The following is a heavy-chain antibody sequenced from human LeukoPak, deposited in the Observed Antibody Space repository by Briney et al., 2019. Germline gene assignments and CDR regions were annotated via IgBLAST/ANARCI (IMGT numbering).Heavy chain of an antibody. D-gene: IGHD3-22*01. CDR3: ARQDSSDWYFDY. CDR1: GYSISSGYY. J-gene: IGHJ4*02. CDR2: IYHSGST. Sequence: SETLSLTCAVSGYSISSGYYWGWIRPPPGKGLEWIGSIYHSGSTYYNPSLKSRVTISVDTSKNQFSLKLSSVTAADTAVYYCARQDSSDWYFDYWGQGTLVTVSS. V-gene: IGHV4-38-2*01.